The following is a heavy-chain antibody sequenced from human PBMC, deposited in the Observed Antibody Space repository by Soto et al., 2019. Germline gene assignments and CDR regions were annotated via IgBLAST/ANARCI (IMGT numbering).Heavy chain of an antibody. CDR2: TSYDGGAT. V-gene: IGHV3-23*01. D-gene: IGHD3-16*01. Sequence: PGGSLRLSCAASGFTFSTYAMSWVRQAPGKGLEWVSSTSYDGGATYYADSVKGRFTFSRDNSRDTLYLQMNSLGADDTAVYYCARVGVSSNSDYWGQGTLVTVSS. CDR3: ARVGVSSNSDY. CDR1: GFTFSTYA. J-gene: IGHJ4*02.